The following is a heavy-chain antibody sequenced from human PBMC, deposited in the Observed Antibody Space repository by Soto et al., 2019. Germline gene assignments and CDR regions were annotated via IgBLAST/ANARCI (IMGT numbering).Heavy chain of an antibody. Sequence: SVKVSCKASGYTFSSYAISWVRQAPGQGLEWMGGIIPIFGTANYAQKFQGRVTITADESTSTAYMELSSLRSEDTAVYYCAPHPLQMATISVWGQGTLVTVSS. J-gene: IGHJ4*02. CDR1: GYTFSSYA. CDR3: APHPLQMATISV. D-gene: IGHD5-12*01. CDR2: IIPIFGTA. V-gene: IGHV1-69*13.